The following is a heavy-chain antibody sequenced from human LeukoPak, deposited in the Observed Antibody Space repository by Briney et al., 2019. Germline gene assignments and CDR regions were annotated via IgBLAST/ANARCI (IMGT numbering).Heavy chain of an antibody. D-gene: IGHD3-10*01. CDR2: IYHSGST. V-gene: IGHV4-38-2*02. CDR3: AREGRGPNFDY. Sequence: PSETLSLTCTVSGYSISSGYYWGWIRQPPGKGLEWIGSIYHSGSTYYNPSLKSRVTISVDTSKNQFSLKLSSVTAADTAVYYCAREGRGPNFDYWGQGTLVTVSS. J-gene: IGHJ4*02. CDR1: GYSISSGYY.